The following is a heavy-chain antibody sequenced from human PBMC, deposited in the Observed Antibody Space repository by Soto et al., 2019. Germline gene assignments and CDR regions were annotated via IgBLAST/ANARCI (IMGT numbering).Heavy chain of an antibody. CDR1: GFTFSDYY. CDR3: ARDIEDFGVPKVYPKVKGNY. Sequence: GGSLRLSCAASGFTFSDYYMSWIRQAPGKGLEWVSYISSSGSTIYYADSVKGRFTISRDNAKNSLYLQMNSLRAEDTAVYYCARDIEDFGVPKVYPKVKGNYWGQGTLVTVSS. V-gene: IGHV3-11*01. D-gene: IGHD3-3*01. CDR2: ISSSGSTI. J-gene: IGHJ4*02.